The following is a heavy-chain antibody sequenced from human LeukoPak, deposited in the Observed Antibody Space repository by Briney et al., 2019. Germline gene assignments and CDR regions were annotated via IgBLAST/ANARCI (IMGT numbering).Heavy chain of an antibody. CDR2: IYYSGNT. J-gene: IGHJ6*03. D-gene: IGHD1-1*01. CDR3: ARGRVSSSTWYSTYYYYFYMDV. CDR1: GGSISSSSHH. V-gene: IGHV4-39*07. Sequence: SETLSLTCTVSGGSISSSSHHWGWIRQSPGKGLEWIASIYYSGNTYYNSSLKSRVTISVDTSKNQFSLRVTSVTAADTAVYFCARGRVSSSTWYSTYYYYFYMDVWGKGTTVTVSS.